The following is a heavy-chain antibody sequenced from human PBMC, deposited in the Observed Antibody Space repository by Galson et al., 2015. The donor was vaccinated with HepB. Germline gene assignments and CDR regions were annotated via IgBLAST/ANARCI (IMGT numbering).Heavy chain of an antibody. CDR1: GFSLSTSGMN. V-gene: IGHV2-5*02. J-gene: IGHJ4*02. D-gene: IGHD3-10*02. CDR3: ARSERYYDRGFDS. Sequence: PALVKPTQTLTLTCTFSGFSLSTSGMNVGWFRQPPGKSLEWLALIYWDDEKRYRPSLERRLSIAKDSSRSQVVLTMTDLDPVDSGTYFCARSERYYDRGFDSWGRGTLVTVSS. CDR2: IYWDDEK.